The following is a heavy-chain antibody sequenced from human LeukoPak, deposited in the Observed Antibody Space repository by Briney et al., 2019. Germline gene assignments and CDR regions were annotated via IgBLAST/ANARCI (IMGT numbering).Heavy chain of an antibody. J-gene: IGHJ4*02. CDR1: GYTFTSYD. D-gene: IGHD6-19*01. V-gene: IGHV1-8*01. CDR2: MNPNSGNT. Sequence: ASVKVSCKAPGYTFTSYDINWVRQATGQGLEWMGWMNPNSGNTGYAQKFQGRVTMTRNTSISTAYMELSSLRYEDTAVYYCARAGYSSGWGGDYWGQGTLVTVSS. CDR3: ARAGYSSGWGGDY.